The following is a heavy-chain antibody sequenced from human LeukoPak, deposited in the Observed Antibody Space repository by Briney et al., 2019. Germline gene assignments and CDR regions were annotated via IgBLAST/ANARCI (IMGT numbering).Heavy chain of an antibody. CDR2: IYHSGST. D-gene: IGHD6-13*01. Sequence: PSETLSLTCAVSGYSISSGYYWGWIRQPPGKGLEWIGSIYHSGSTYYNPSLKSRVTISVDTSKNQFSLKPSSVTAADTAVYYCARQEEQQLVLDYFDYWGQGTLVTVSS. CDR3: ARQEEQQLVLDYFDY. J-gene: IGHJ4*02. V-gene: IGHV4-38-2*01. CDR1: GYSISSGYY.